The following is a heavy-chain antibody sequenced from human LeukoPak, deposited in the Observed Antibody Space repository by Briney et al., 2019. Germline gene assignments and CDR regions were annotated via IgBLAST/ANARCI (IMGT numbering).Heavy chain of an antibody. J-gene: IGHJ4*02. V-gene: IGHV4-34*01. Sequence: SETLSLTCAVYGGSFSGYYWSWIRQPPGKGLEWIGEINHSGSTNYNPSLKSRVTISVDTSKNQFSLKLSSVTAADTAVYYCARMGYGDYSNYWGQGTLVTVSP. D-gene: IGHD4-17*01. CDR1: GGSFSGYY. CDR2: INHSGST. CDR3: ARMGYGDYSNY.